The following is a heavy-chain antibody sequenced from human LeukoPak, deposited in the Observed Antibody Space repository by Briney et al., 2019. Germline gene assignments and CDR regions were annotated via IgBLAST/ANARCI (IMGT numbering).Heavy chain of an antibody. CDR2: ISSSSSYI. J-gene: IGHJ4*02. CDR1: GFTFSSYS. CDR3: ARSAITGPFDY. Sequence: GGSLRLSWAASGFTFSSYSMNWVRQAPGQGLEWDSSISSSSSYIYYADSVKGRFTISRDNAKNSLYLQMNSLRAEDTAVYYCARSAITGPFDYWGQGTLVTVSS. V-gene: IGHV3-21*01. D-gene: IGHD5-12*01.